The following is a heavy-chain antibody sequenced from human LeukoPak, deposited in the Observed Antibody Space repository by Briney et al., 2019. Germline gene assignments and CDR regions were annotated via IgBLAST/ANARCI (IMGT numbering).Heavy chain of an antibody. J-gene: IGHJ5*02. CDR1: GFTFSSYS. D-gene: IGHD3-16*02. CDR2: ISSSSSYI. CDR3: ARGLGMITFGGVIHRGNWFDP. Sequence: GGSLRLSCAASGFTFSSYSMNWVRQAPGKGLEWVSSISSSSSYIYYADSVKGRFTISRDNAKNSLYLQMNSLRAEDTAVYYCARGLGMITFGGVIHRGNWFDPWGQGTLVTVSS. V-gene: IGHV3-21*01.